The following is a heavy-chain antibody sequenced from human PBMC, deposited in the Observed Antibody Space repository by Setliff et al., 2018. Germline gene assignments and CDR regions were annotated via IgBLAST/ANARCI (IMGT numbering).Heavy chain of an antibody. CDR1: GFTVSSNY. V-gene: IGHV3-53*01. D-gene: IGHD3-22*01. J-gene: IGHJ3*01. CDR2: IYNGGST. Sequence: LRLSCAASGFTVSSNYMSWVRQAPGKGLEWVSVIYNGGSTYYADSVKGRFTISRDNSKNTLYLQMNSLRAEDTAVYYCARDYNYFDSSGYYPTGAFDFWGQGTMVTVSS. CDR3: ARDYNYFDSSGYYPTGAFDF.